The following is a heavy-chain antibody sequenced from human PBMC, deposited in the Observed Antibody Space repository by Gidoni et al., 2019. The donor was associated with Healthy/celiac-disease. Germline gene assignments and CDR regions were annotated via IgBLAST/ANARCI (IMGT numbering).Heavy chain of an antibody. V-gene: IGHV3-33*01. CDR3: ARDEGPYYYDSSGYY. D-gene: IGHD3-22*01. J-gene: IGHJ4*02. CDR1: GFTFSSYG. Sequence: QVQLVESGGGVVQPGRSLRLSCAASGFTFSSYGMHCVRQAPGKGLEWVAVIWYDGSNKDYADTVKGRFTISRDNYKNTLYLQMNSLRAEDTAVYYCARDEGPYYYDSSGYYWGQGTLVTVSS. CDR2: IWYDGSNK.